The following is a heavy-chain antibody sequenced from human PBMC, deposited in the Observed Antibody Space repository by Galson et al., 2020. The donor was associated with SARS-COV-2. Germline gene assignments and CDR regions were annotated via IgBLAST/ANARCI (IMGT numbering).Heavy chain of an antibody. CDR3: ARGRLQITMMVVVFTGGSFYFDY. J-gene: IGHJ4*02. CDR2: INQSGNI. Sequence: SETLSLTCAVYGESFSGHHWSWIRQPPGEGLEWIGEINQSGNINYNPSLQSRVTISVDTSKNQFSLQLSSVTAADTAVYYCARGRLQITMMVVVFTGGSFYFDYWGQGTLVTVSS. CDR1: GESFSGHH. D-gene: IGHD3-22*01. V-gene: IGHV4-34*01.